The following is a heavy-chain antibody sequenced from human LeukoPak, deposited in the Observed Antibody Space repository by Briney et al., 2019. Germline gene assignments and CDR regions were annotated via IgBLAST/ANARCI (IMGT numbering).Heavy chain of an antibody. D-gene: IGHD1-1*01. CDR3: AREPGASRVDY. Sequence: ASVKVSCKASGYTFTNSAISGVRQAPGQGLEWMGWINTYNGNTNYAQKLQGRVTMTTDTSTNTAYMELRSLRSDDTAVYYCAREPGASRVDYWGQGTLVTVSS. V-gene: IGHV1-18*01. CDR2: INTYNGNT. CDR1: GYTFTNSA. J-gene: IGHJ4*02.